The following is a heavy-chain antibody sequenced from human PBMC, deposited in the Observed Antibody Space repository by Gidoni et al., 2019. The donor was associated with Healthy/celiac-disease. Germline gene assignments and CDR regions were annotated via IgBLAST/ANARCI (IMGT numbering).Heavy chain of an antibody. CDR1: GLTFSSYA. V-gene: IGHV3-23*01. CDR2: ISGSGGST. CDR3: AATPRPDSSGWQFDY. J-gene: IGHJ4*02. Sequence: EVQLLESGGGLVQPGGSMRLSCAASGLTFSSYAMSWVRQAPGKGLEWVSAISGSGGSTYYADSVKGRFTISRDNSKNTLYLQMNSLRAEDTAVYYCAATPRPDSSGWQFDYWGQGTLVTVSS. D-gene: IGHD6-19*01.